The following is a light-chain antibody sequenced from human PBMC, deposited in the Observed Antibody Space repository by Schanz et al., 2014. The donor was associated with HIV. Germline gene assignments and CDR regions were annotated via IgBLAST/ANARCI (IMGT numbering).Light chain of an antibody. J-gene: IGKJ4*01. V-gene: IGKV3-11*01. CDR1: QSVSSY. CDR2: DAS. Sequence: EIVLTQSPGTLSLSLGERATLSCRASQSVSSYLAWYQQKPGQAPRLLIYDASNRATGIPARFSGSGSGTDFTLTISSLEPEDFAVYYCQQRSNWPPGLTFGGGTKVEIK. CDR3: QQRSNWPPGLT.